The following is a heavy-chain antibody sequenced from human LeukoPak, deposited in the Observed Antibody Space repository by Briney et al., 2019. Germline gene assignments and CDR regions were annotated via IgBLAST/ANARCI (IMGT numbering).Heavy chain of an antibody. J-gene: IGHJ6*02. D-gene: IGHD1-7*01. Sequence: PSETLSLTCAVYGGSFSGYYWSWIRQPPGKGLDWIGEINQIGSTNYNPSLKSRVTISVDTSKNQFSLKLSSVPAADTAVYYCARVEVRGRDRRYNWNSKPRYGMDVWGQGTTVTVSS. CDR1: GGSFSGYY. CDR3: ARVEVRGRDRRYNWNSKPRYGMDV. CDR2: INQIGST. V-gene: IGHV4-34*01.